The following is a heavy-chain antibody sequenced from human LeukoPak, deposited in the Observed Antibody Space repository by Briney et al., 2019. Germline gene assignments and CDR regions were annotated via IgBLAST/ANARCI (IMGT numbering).Heavy chain of an antibody. CDR3: ARGPTMKMDV. D-gene: IGHD3-22*01. V-gene: IGHV3-21*01. CDR1: GFTFSSYS. J-gene: IGHJ6*04. CDR2: ISSSSDYI. Sequence: GRSLRLSCAASGFTFSSYSMNWVRQAPGKGLEWASSISSSSDYIYYADSVKGRFTISRDNAKNSLYLQMNSLRAEDTAVYYCARGPTMKMDVWGKGTTVTVSS.